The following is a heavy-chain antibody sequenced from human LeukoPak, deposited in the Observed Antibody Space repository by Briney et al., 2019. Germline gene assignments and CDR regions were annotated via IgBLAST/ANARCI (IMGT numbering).Heavy chain of an antibody. CDR3: ARRGYYYYYMDV. V-gene: IGHV3-21*01. J-gene: IGHJ6*03. Sequence: PGGSLRLSCTASGFTFSSYSMNWVRQAPGKGLEWVSSISSSSSYIYYADSVRGGFIISRNTANNLLYVQINSMTAEDAAVYYCARRGYYYYYMDVWGKGTTVTVSS. CDR2: ISSSSSYI. CDR1: GFTFSSYS.